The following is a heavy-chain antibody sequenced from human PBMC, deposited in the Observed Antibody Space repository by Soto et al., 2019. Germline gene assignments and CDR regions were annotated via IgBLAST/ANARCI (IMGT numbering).Heavy chain of an antibody. Sequence: VQLVESGGGVVQPGRSLRLSCAASGFTFSNYGMQWVRQAPGKGLEWVAVLSYDGSNKYYADSVKGRFTISRDNSKNTLYLQMNSLRVEDTAVYYCAKDPSLDGWYFDLWGRGTLVTVSS. CDR2: LSYDGSNK. J-gene: IGHJ2*01. CDR1: GFTFSNYG. V-gene: IGHV3-30*18. CDR3: AKDPSLDGWYFDL.